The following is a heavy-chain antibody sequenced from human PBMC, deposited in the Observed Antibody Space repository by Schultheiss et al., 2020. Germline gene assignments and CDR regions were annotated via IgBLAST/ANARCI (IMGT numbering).Heavy chain of an antibody. D-gene: IGHD1-26*01. V-gene: IGHV5-51*01. CDR2: IYPGDSDT. Sequence: GESLKISCKGSGYSFTSYWIGWVRQMPGKGLEWMGIIYPGDSDTRYSPSFQGQVTISADKSISTAYLQWSSLKASDTAMYYCARLVSWELLVWDALDIWGQGTMVTVSS. CDR3: ARLVSWELLVWDALDI. CDR1: GYSFTSYW. J-gene: IGHJ3*02.